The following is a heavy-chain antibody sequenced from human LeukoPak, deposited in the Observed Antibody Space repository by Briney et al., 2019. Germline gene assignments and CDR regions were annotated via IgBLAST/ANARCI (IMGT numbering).Heavy chain of an antibody. D-gene: IGHD6-13*01. V-gene: IGHV1-69*05. CDR2: IIPIFGTA. CDR1: GGTFSSYA. CDR3: ASEAIVAAAGVFDS. J-gene: IGHJ3*02. Sequence: SVKVSCKASGGTFSSYAISWVRQAPEPGLEWMGGIIPIFGTANYAQKFQGRVTITTDESTSTAYMELSSLRSEDTAVYYCASEAIVAAAGVFDSWGQGTMVTVSS.